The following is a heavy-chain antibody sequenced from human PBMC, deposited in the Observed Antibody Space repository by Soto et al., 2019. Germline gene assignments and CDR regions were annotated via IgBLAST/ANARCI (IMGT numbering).Heavy chain of an antibody. Sequence: SVKVSCKASGGTFSSYAISWVRQAPGQGLEWTGGIIPIVGTANYAQKFQGRVTITADESTSTAYMELSSLRSEDTAVYYCARDYYDSSGYYYGYYGMDVWGQGTTVTVSS. J-gene: IGHJ6*02. D-gene: IGHD3-22*01. CDR2: IIPIVGTA. CDR3: ARDYYDSSGYYYGYYGMDV. V-gene: IGHV1-69*13. CDR1: GGTFSSYA.